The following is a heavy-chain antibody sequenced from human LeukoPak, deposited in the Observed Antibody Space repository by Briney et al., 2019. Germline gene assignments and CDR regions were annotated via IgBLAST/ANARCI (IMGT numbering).Heavy chain of an antibody. CDR2: IYHSGNT. CDR1: GDSISSSSYY. Sequence: SETLSLTCTVSGDSISSSSYYWGWIRQSPGKGLEWIGYIYHSGNTYYNPSLKSRVTFSVDRSKNQFSLKLSSVTAADTAVYYCAREIHCNTTSCCWFDPWGQGTLVTVSS. J-gene: IGHJ5*02. CDR3: AREIHCNTTSCCWFDP. V-gene: IGHV4-39*07. D-gene: IGHD2-2*01.